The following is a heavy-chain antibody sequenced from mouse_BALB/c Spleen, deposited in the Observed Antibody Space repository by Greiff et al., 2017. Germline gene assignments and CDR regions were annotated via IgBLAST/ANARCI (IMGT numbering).Heavy chain of an antibody. CDR3: ARDGGIDGNYVYYAMDY. D-gene: IGHD2-1*01. Sequence: QVQLKESGPGLVAPSQSLSITCTVSGFSLSRYSVNWVRQPPGKGLEWLGMIWGDGSTDYNSALKSRLSISKDNSKSQVFLKMNSLQTDDTARYYCARDGGIDGNYVYYAMDYWGQGTSVTVSS. V-gene: IGHV2-6-4*01. CDR1: GFSLSRYS. J-gene: IGHJ4*01. CDR2: IWGDGST.